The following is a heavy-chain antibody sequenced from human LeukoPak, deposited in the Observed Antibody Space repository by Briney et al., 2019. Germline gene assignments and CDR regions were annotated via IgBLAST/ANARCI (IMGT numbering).Heavy chain of an antibody. CDR2: ISHSGNT. J-gene: IGHJ4*02. CDR1: GYSISSTYY. Sequence: SETLSLTCTVSGYSISSTYYGAWIRRPPGKGLEWIATISHSGNTYYTPSLESRLTISLDTSKKHFSLRLSSVTAADTAVYYCARVNAPVATFDYWGLGTLVAVSS. CDR3: ARVNAPVATFDY. V-gene: IGHV4-38-2*02. D-gene: IGHD1-1*01.